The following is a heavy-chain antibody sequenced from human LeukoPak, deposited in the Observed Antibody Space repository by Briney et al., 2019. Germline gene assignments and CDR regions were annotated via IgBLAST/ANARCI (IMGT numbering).Heavy chain of an antibody. CDR1: GGSISSSSYY. V-gene: IGHV4-39*01. J-gene: IGHJ4*02. CDR3: ARIRLGYSSGWYPWDY. D-gene: IGHD6-19*01. Sequence: SETLSHTCTVSGGSISSSSYYWGWIRQPPGKGLEWIGSIYYSGSTYYNPSLKSRVTISVDTSKNQFSLKLSSMTAADTAVYYCARIRLGYSSGWYPWDYWGQGTLVTVSS. CDR2: IYYSGST.